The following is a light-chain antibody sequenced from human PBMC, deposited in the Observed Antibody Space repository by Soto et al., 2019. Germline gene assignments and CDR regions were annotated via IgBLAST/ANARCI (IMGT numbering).Light chain of an antibody. CDR1: NIGSKS. Sequence: ELTQPPSVSVAPGKTARLTCGGNNIGSKSVHWYQQKPGQAPVLVIYYDSDRPSGIPERFSGSNSGNTATLTISRVEAGDEADYYCQVWDSSSEDVVFGGGTKLTVL. CDR3: QVWDSSSEDVV. J-gene: IGLJ2*01. V-gene: IGLV3-21*04. CDR2: YDS.